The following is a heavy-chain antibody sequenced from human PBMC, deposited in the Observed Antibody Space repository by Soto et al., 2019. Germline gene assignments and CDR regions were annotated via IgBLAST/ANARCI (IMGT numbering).Heavy chain of an antibody. V-gene: IGHV1-3*01. CDR3: ASSFSDGSCYRNYYMDV. CDR2: INAGNGNT. D-gene: IGHD2-15*01. Sequence: ASVKVSCKASGYTFTSYAMHWVRQAPGQRLEWMGWINAGNGNTKYSQKFQGRVTITRDTSASTAYMELSSLRSEDTAVYYCASSFSDGSCYRNYYMDVWGKGTKVTVSS. J-gene: IGHJ6*03. CDR1: GYTFTSYA.